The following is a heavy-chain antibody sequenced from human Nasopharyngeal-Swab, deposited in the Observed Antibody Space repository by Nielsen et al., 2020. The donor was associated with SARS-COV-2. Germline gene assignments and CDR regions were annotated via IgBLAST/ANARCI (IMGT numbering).Heavy chain of an antibody. Sequence: GESMKISCAASGFTFSSYDMHWVRQATGKGLEWVSAIGTAGGTYYPGSVKGRFTISRENAKNSLYLQMNSLRAGDTAVYYCAREGKTTRYGMDVWGQGTTVTVSS. CDR2: IGTAGGT. CDR1: GFTFSSYD. D-gene: IGHD1-7*01. V-gene: IGHV3-13*04. CDR3: AREGKTTRYGMDV. J-gene: IGHJ6*02.